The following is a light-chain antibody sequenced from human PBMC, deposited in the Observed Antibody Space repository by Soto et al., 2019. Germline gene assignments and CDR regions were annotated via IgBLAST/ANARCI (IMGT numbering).Light chain of an antibody. V-gene: IGKV2-24*01. CDR2: QIS. Sequence: DVVLTQTPLSSPVTLGQPASISCRSSQSLVYSDGNTYLSWLHQRPGQPPRLLVYQISKRFSGVPDRFSGRGAGTDFTLKISRVEAEDVGVYYCIQFAHFPRTFGQGTKVEIK. CDR1: QSLVYSDGNTY. J-gene: IGKJ1*01. CDR3: IQFAHFPRT.